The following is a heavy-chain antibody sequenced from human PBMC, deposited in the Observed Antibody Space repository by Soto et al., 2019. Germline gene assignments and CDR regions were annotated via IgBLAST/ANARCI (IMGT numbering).Heavy chain of an antibody. V-gene: IGHV1-69*13. D-gene: IGHD6-13*01. CDR1: GGTFSSYA. CDR3: ARVSISIAAAGTSYNWFDP. J-gene: IGHJ5*02. Sequence: SVKVSCKASGGTFSSYAISWVRQAPGQGLEWMGGIIPIFGTANYAQKFQGRVTITADESTSTAYMELSSLRSEDTAVYYCARVSISIAAAGTSYNWFDPWGQGTLVTVSS. CDR2: IIPIFGTA.